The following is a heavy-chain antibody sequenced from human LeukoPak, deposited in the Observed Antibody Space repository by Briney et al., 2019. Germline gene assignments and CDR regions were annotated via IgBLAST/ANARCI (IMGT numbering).Heavy chain of an antibody. CDR2: IYYSGST. Sequence: PSETLSLTCTVSGGSISSSYYYWGWIRQPPGKGLEWIGSIYYSGSTYYHPSLKSRVTISVDTSKNQFSLKLRSVTAADTAVYYCARGGRSLRFLEWFSYYYYGMDVWGQGTTVTVSS. J-gene: IGHJ6*02. CDR1: GGSISSSYYY. V-gene: IGHV4-39*01. D-gene: IGHD3-3*01. CDR3: ARGGRSLRFLEWFSYYYYGMDV.